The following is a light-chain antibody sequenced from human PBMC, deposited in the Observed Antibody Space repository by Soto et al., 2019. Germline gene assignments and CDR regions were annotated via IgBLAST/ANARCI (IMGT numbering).Light chain of an antibody. V-gene: IGLV2-14*01. CDR1: SSDVGAYNY. CDR2: EVS. Sequence: QSALTQPASVSGSPGQSITISCTGTSSDVGAYNYVSWYQHLPGKAPKLLIYEVSNRPSGISSRFSGSKSGNTASLTISGLQAEDEADYYCTSYTSSSTLVFGGGTKLTVL. J-gene: IGLJ2*01. CDR3: TSYTSSSTLV.